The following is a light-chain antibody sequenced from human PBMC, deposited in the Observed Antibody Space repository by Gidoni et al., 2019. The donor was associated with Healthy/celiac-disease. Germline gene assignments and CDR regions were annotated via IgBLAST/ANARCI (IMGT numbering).Light chain of an antibody. CDR3: QQYNSSYT. CDR1: QSISSW. V-gene: IGKV1-5*01. J-gene: IGKJ2*01. CDR2: DAS. Sequence: DIQMTQSPSTLSASVGDRVTITGRASQSISSWLAWYQQKPGKAPKLLIYDASSLESGVPSRFSGSGSGTEFTLTISSLQPDDFATYYCQQYNSSYTFGQGTKLEIK.